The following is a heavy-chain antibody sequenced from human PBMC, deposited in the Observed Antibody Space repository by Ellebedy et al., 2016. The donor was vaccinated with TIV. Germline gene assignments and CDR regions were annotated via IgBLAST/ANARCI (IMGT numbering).Heavy chain of an antibody. J-gene: IGHJ4*02. CDR2: IKQDGSEI. CDR1: GFTFSTYW. V-gene: IGHV3-7*01. CDR3: ARKGLPDY. Sequence: GGSLRLXXAASGFTFSTYWMSWVRQAPGKGLEWVANIKQDGSEICYVDSVKGRFTISRDNAKNSPYLQMNSLRAEDTPVYYCARKGLPDYWGQGTLVTVSS.